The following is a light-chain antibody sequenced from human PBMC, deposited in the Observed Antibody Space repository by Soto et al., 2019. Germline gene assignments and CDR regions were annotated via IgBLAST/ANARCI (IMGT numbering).Light chain of an antibody. Sequence: QSALTQPASVSGSLGQSITISCTGTTSDIGAYDRVSWYQQHPGKAPKLMISDVSFRPSGVSNRFSGSKSGNTASLTISGLQAVDEGDYYCSSYTSTDSWVFGGGTKLTVL. J-gene: IGLJ3*02. CDR3: SSYTSTDSWV. CDR1: TSDIGAYDR. V-gene: IGLV2-14*01. CDR2: DVS.